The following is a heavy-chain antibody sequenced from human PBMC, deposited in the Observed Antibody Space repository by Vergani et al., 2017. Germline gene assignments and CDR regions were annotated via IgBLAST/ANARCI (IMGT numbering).Heavy chain of an antibody. V-gene: IGHV1-2*02. Sequence: QVQLVQSGAEVKKPGASVKVSCKASGYTFTGYYMHWVRQAPGQGLEWMGWINPNSGGTNYAQKFQGRVTMTRDTSISTAYMELSRLRSDDPAVYYCARGRLLEWLSYGMDVWGQGTTVTVSS. D-gene: IGHD3-3*01. J-gene: IGHJ6*02. CDR3: ARGRLLEWLSYGMDV. CDR2: INPNSGGT. CDR1: GYTFTGYY.